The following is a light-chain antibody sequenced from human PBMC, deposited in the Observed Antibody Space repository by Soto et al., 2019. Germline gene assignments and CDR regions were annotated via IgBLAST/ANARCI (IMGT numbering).Light chain of an antibody. CDR2: GNS. V-gene: IGLV1-40*01. Sequence: QSVLTQPPSVSGAPGHRVTISCTGSSSNIGAGYYVHWYQQLPGTAPKLLIYGNSNRPSGVPDRFSGSKSGTSASLAITGLQAEDEADYYCQSYDSSLSAVVFGGGTKVTVL. CDR1: SSNIGAGYY. J-gene: IGLJ2*01. CDR3: QSYDSSLSAVV.